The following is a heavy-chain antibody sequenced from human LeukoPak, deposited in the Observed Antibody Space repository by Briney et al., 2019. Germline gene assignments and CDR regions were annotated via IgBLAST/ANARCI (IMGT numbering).Heavy chain of an antibody. J-gene: IGHJ6*03. V-gene: IGHV3-7*01. D-gene: IGHD3-3*01. CDR1: GFTFSSYW. CDR2: IKQDGSEK. Sequence: GSLRLSCAASGFTFSSYWMSWVRQAPGKGLEWVANIKQDGSEKYYVDSVKGRFTISRDNAKNSLYLQMNSLRAEDTAVYYCARCGANWEGHYDFWSGYSMRNHYYYYMDVWGKGTTVTVSS. CDR3: ARCGANWEGHYDFWSGYSMRNHYYYYMDV.